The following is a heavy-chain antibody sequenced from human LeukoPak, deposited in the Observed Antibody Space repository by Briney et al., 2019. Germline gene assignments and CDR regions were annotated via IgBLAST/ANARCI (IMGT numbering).Heavy chain of an antibody. CDR2: INGDGDGK. D-gene: IGHD1-1*01. Sequence: GGSLRLSCAASGFTFSSYAMSWVRQAPGKGLEWVANINGDGDGKKYADSVKDRFTISRDNARSLVFLQIHSLTDEDTALYYCARDSSPDSATTYYDALDMWGQGTMVTVSS. J-gene: IGHJ3*02. CDR1: GFTFSSYA. CDR3: ARDSSPDSATTYYDALDM. V-gene: IGHV3-7*01.